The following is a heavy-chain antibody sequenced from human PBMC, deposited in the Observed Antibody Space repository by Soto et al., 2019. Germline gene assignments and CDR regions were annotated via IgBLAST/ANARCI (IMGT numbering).Heavy chain of an antibody. CDR1: GYSVSSNSAA. CDR2: TYYKSKWNN. J-gene: IGHJ6*02. V-gene: IGHV6-1*01. Sequence: SQTLSLTCAISGYSVSSNSAALNWISQSPSRGLEWLVRTYYKSKWNNDYALSVKSRITINPDTSKNQFSLHLYSVTPEDTAVYYCTGITWFRGMDVWGQGTTVTVSS. D-gene: IGHD3-10*01. CDR3: TGITWFRGMDV.